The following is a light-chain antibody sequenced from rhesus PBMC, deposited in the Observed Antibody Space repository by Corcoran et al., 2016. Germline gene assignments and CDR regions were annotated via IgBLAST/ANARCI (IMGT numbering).Light chain of an antibody. CDR2: EKK. Sequence: QSVLTQPPSVSGAPRQRVTISCTGSSSNIGSYYVQWYQQLPGTAPKLLIFEKKKRPSGVSDRFSGSQSGTSASLTITGLQPEDEADYYCQSFDSSRSAHVFGSGTTLTVL. J-gene: IGLJ6*01. CDR1: SSNIGSYY. V-gene: IGLV1-85*01. CDR3: QSFDSSRSAHV.